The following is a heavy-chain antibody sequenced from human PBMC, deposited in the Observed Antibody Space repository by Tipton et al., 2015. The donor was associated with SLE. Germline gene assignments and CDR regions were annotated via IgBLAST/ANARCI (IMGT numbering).Heavy chain of an antibody. Sequence: SLRLSCAASGFTFDDYALYWVRQAPGKGLEWVSGISWKSDIIGYGDSVKGRFTISRDNAKNSLYLQVNGLRPEDTALYYCAKGRGRLVFFYGMDVWGQGTTVTVSS. CDR2: ISWKSDII. CDR1: GFTFDDYA. J-gene: IGHJ6*02. D-gene: IGHD3-9*01. V-gene: IGHV3-9*01. CDR3: AKGRGRLVFFYGMDV.